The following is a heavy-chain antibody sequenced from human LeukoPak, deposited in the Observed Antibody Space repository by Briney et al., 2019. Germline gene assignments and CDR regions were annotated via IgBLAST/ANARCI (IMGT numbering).Heavy chain of an antibody. D-gene: IGHD1-26*01. CDR1: GGTFSSYA. V-gene: IGHV1-69*13. J-gene: IGHJ4*02. Sequence: EASVKVSCKSSGGTFSSYAISWVRQAPGQGLEWMGGIIPIFGTANYAQKFQGRVTITADESTSTAYMELSSLRSEDTAVYYCARGPIVGARWGYFDYWGQGTLVTVPS. CDR2: IIPIFGTA. CDR3: ARGPIVGARWGYFDY.